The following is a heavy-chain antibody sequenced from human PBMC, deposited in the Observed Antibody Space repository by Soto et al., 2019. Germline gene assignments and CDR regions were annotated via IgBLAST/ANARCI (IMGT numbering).Heavy chain of an antibody. CDR2: VYYSGFT. CDR3: VRMGTSYCSGSTCYSAGVWIDX. CDR1: GGSITSYY. Sequence: PSETLSLTCTVSGGSITSYYWNWIRQPPGEGLEWICYVYYSGFTSYNPYLRSRVTISVDTSKNQFSLKLRSVTAADTAVYYCVRMGTSYCSGSTCYSAGVWIDXWGQGTLVTVSX. V-gene: IGHV4-59*01. D-gene: IGHD2-15*01. J-gene: IGHJ5*02.